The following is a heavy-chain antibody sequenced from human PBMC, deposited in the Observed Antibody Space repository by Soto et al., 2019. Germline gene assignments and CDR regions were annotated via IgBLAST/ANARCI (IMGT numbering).Heavy chain of an antibody. D-gene: IGHD6-13*01. CDR2: ISAYNGNT. V-gene: IGHV1-18*01. CDR1: GYTFTSYG. Sequence: ASVKVSCKASGYTFTSYGISWVRQAPGQGLEWMGGISAYNGNTNYAQKLQGRVTMTTDTSTSTAYMELRSLRSDDTAVYYCARDSSSSHWDYYYYGMDVWGQGTTVTVSS. CDR3: ARDSSSSHWDYYYYGMDV. J-gene: IGHJ6*02.